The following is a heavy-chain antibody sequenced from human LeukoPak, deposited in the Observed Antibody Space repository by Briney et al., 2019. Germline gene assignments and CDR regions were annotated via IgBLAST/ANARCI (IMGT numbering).Heavy chain of an antibody. V-gene: IGHV4-39*01. D-gene: IGHD3-10*01. CDR3: ARTRYYYNSRSYGAPYYFDY. CDR2: VYYSGST. J-gene: IGHJ4*02. CDR1: GGSVSSSSYH. Sequence: SEPLSLTCTVSGGSVSSSSYHWGWIRQPPGKGLEWIGSVYYSGSTYYNPSLKSRVTISADTSKNQFSLKLSSVTAADTAVYYCARTRYYYNSRSYGAPYYFDYWGQGTLVTVSS.